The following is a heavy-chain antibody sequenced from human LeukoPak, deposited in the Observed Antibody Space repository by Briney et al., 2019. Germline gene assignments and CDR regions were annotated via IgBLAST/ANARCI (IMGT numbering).Heavy chain of an antibody. V-gene: IGHV3-48*02. D-gene: IGHD5-18*01. CDR3: ARVAEIQLWLRSAFDY. Sequence: GGSLRLSCAASGFTFSTYSMNWVRQAPGKGLEWVSFISTGSSTIYYADSVKGRFTVSRDNAKNSLYLQMNSLRDEDTAVYYCARVAEIQLWLRSAFDYWGQGTLVTVSS. CDR2: ISTGSSTI. CDR1: GFTFSTYS. J-gene: IGHJ4*02.